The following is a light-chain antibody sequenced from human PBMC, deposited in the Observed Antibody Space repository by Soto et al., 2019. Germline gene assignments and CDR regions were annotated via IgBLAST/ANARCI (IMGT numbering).Light chain of an antibody. J-gene: IGKJ1*01. V-gene: IGKV3-20*01. CDR2: SAF. CDR1: QSVGIS. Sequence: DIVLTQSPGTLSLSPGERATLSCRASQSVGISLSWYQHKSGHPPRLLIYSAFNRTTGIPERFSGSRAGTYYSLTTSSLAPEDFAVESYHQYCSCPRTFGHGTQVVIK. CDR3: HQYCSCPRT.